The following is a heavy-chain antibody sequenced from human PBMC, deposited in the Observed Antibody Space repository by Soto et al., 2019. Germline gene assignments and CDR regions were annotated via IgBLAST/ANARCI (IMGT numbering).Heavy chain of an antibody. Sequence: GGSLRLSCAASGFTFSSYAMSWVRQAPGKGLEWVSAISGSGGSTYYADSVKGRFTISRDNSKNTLYLQMNSLRAEDTAVYYCAKYSVVVVTAEHYYYYGMDVWGQGTTVTVSS. CDR3: AKYSVVVVTAEHYYYYGMDV. CDR1: GFTFSSYA. J-gene: IGHJ6*02. V-gene: IGHV3-23*01. CDR2: ISGSGGST. D-gene: IGHD2-21*02.